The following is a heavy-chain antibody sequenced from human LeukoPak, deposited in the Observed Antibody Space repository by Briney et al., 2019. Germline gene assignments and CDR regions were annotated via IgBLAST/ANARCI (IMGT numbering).Heavy chain of an antibody. Sequence: APVKVSCKASGYTFTNYDINWVRQATGQGLEWLGWMNPNSGNTGYAQKFQGRVAMTRNTSITTAYMELSSLRSEDAAVYYCATDTYYFDYWGQGTLVTVSS. D-gene: IGHD3-16*01. J-gene: IGHJ4*02. CDR2: MNPNSGNT. CDR3: ATDTYYFDY. V-gene: IGHV1-8*01. CDR1: GYTFTNYD.